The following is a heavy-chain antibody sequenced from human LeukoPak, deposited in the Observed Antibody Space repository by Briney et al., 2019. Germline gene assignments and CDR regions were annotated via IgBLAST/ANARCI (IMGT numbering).Heavy chain of an antibody. CDR3: ATGLFYDNNV. CDR1: GYTFTSYA. D-gene: IGHD2/OR15-2a*01. J-gene: IGHJ4*02. Sequence: ASVKVSCKASGYTFTSYALNWVRQAPGQGPEWLGWINTNTGNPTYAPGFTGRFVFSLDTSVSTAYLQISGLKTEDTAVYYCATGLFYDNNVWGQGTLVTVSS. V-gene: IGHV7-4-1*02. CDR2: INTNTGNP.